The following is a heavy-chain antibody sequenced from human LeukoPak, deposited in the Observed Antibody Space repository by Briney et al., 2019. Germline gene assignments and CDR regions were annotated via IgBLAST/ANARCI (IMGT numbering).Heavy chain of an antibody. D-gene: IGHD1-1*01. V-gene: IGHV5-51*01. Sequence: GESLKIYCKGSGYSFTSYWIGLVRQMPGKGLECIGIIYPGDSDTRHSPSFQGQLTISADRSISTAYLQWSSLKASDTAMYYCARHETGPYFDCWGQGTLVTVSS. CDR2: IYPGDSDT. CDR1: GYSFTSYW. CDR3: ARHETGPYFDC. J-gene: IGHJ4*02.